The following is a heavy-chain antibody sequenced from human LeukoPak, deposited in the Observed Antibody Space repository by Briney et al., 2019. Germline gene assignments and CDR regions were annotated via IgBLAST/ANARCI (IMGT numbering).Heavy chain of an antibody. CDR1: GFTFSSYA. CDR3: AKDPTNYYDSSGYYHDAFDI. D-gene: IGHD3-22*01. CDR2: ISGSGGST. Sequence: GGSLRLSCAASGFTFSSYAMSWVRQAPGKGLEWVSAISGSGGSTYYADSVKGRFTISRDNSKNTPYLQMNSLRAEDTAVYYCAKDPTNYYDSSGYYHDAFDIWGQGTMVTVSS. J-gene: IGHJ3*02. V-gene: IGHV3-23*01.